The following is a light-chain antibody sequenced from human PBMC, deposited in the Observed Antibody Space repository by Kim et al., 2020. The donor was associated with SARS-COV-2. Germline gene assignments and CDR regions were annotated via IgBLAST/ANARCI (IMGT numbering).Light chain of an antibody. V-gene: IGKV3-15*01. CDR3: QQHNNWPLT. Sequence: EIVLTQSPATLSLSPGERATLSCRASQSVSDNLAWYQQKPGQAPRLLIYRVSNRATGIPARFSGSGSGTEFTLTISSLESEDFAVYYCQQHNNWPLTFGRGTKVEI. CDR2: RVS. CDR1: QSVSDN. J-gene: IGKJ4*01.